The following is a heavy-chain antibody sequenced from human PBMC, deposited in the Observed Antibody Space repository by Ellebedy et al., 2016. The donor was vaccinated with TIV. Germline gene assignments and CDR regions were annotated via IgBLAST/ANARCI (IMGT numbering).Heavy chain of an antibody. Sequence: MPSETLSLTCAVSGGSLRGYYWSWIRQPPGKGLEWIGEINPRGVINYYPSLKSRVTLSADTSKNQVSLRLSSVSAADTAIYCCAKGLGGLQLWFDPWGQGTLVTVSS. D-gene: IGHD1-1*01. CDR2: INPRGVI. CDR3: AKGLGGLQLWFDP. V-gene: IGHV4-34*01. CDR1: GGSLRGYY. J-gene: IGHJ5*02.